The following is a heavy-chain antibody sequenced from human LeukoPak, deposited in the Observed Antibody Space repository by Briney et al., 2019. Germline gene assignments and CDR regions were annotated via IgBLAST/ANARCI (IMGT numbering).Heavy chain of an antibody. CDR1: GFTFSSYA. D-gene: IGHD3-3*01. CDR2: ISGSGGST. Sequence: GGSLRPSCSASGFTFSSYAMSWVRQAPGKGLEWVSAISGSGGSTYYADSVKGRFTISRDNSKNTLYLQMNSLRAEDTAVYYCAKVVWSGYEYDPWGQGTLVTVSS. J-gene: IGHJ5*02. V-gene: IGHV3-23*01. CDR3: AKVVWSGYEYDP.